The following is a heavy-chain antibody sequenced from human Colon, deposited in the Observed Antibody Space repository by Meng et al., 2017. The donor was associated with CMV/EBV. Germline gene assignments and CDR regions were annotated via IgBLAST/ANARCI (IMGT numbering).Heavy chain of an antibody. CDR2: IWHDGSQK. CDR3: ARDMSAGKFYIDY. CDR1: GFHLGSYG. V-gene: IGHV3-33*01. Sequence: GACGFHLGSYGMHWGRKAPGKGLEWVEVIWHDGSQKYHTDSVKGRFTISRDNSKNTLFLQMNSLTVEDTAVYFCARDMSAGKFYIDYWGQRILVTVSS. J-gene: IGHJ4*02. D-gene: IGHD3-16*01.